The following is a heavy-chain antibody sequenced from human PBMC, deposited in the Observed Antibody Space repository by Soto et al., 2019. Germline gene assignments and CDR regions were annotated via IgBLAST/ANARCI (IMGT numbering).Heavy chain of an antibody. CDR1: GFTFSSYA. V-gene: IGHV3-23*01. D-gene: IGHD6-19*01. CDR2: ISGSGGST. J-gene: IGHJ4*02. CDR3: RCSDLAVAVYFDY. Sequence: PGGSLRLSCAASGFTFSSYAMSWVRQAPGKGLEWVSAISGSGGSTYYADSVKGRFTISRDNSKNTLYLQMNSLGAEDTAVYYCRCSDLAVAVYFDYWGQGTLVTVSS.